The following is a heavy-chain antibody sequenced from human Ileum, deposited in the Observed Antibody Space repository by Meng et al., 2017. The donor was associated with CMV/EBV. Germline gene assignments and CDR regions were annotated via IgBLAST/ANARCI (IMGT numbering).Heavy chain of an antibody. CDR3: ARDFRPYSMYGVDLNYAMDV. V-gene: IGHV4-61*03. Sequence: SETLSLTCTVSGGSVSSGSFYWTWVRQPPGKGLEWIGYVHNTGNTDYNPSLKSRVTISVDMSKNHFSLRLSSVTAADTAVYYCARDFRPYSMYGVDLNYAMDVWGQGTTVTVSS. CDR1: GGSVSSGSFY. J-gene: IGHJ6*02. D-gene: IGHD3-3*01. CDR2: VHNTGNT.